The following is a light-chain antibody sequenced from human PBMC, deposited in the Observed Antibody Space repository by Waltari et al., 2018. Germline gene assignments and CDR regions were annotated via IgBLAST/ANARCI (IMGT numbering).Light chain of an antibody. CDR2: GAP. V-gene: IGKV3-20*01. CDR1: QSVTNNY. J-gene: IGKJ1*01. CDR3: QQYGSPPWT. Sequence: EIVLTQSPGTLSLSPGENATLSCRASQSVTNNYLAWHQQKPGRAPRLLIYGAPSRATGIPDRFSGSGSGTDLPRTISRLEPEDFAVYYCQQYGSPPWTFGQGTKVEIK.